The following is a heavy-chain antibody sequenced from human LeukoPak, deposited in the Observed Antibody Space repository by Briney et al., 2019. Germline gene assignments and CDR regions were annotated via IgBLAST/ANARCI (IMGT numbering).Heavy chain of an antibody. D-gene: IGHD3-16*01. J-gene: IGHJ4*02. V-gene: IGHV4-39*07. CDR3: ARERGPLRLGELTHDY. CDR1: GGSISSSSYY. Sequence: KSSETLSLTCTVSGGSISSSSYYWGWIRQPPGKGLEWIGSIYYSGSTYYNPSLKSRVTISVDTSKNQFSLKLSSVTAADTAVYYCARERGPLRLGELTHDYWGQGTLVTVSS. CDR2: IYYSGST.